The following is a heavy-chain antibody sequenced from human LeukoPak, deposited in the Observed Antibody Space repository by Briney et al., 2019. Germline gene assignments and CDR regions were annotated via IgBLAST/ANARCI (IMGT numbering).Heavy chain of an antibody. CDR1: GFTVSSDY. V-gene: IGHV3-53*01. Sequence: TGGSLRLSCVVSGFTVSSDYMSWVRQAPGKGLEWVSVLDSGTRTYYSDSVKGRFPISRDNSKNTLYLQMNSLRAEDTAVYYCARTIVGATNDAFDIWGQGTMVTVSS. J-gene: IGHJ3*02. D-gene: IGHD1-26*01. CDR2: LDSGTRT. CDR3: ARTIVGATNDAFDI.